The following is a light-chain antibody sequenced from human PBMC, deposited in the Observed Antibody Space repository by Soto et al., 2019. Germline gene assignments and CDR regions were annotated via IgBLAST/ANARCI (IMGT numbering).Light chain of an antibody. Sequence: QSALTQPASVSGSPGQSITISCTGTSSDIGSYNFVSWYQQYPGKAPKLMTYGVTNRPSGVSDRFSGSKTGNTASLTISGLQAEDEAAYYCFSHRSGNSHVFGTGTKVTVL. CDR1: SSDIGSYNF. J-gene: IGLJ1*01. V-gene: IGLV2-14*01. CDR3: FSHRSGNSHV. CDR2: GVT.